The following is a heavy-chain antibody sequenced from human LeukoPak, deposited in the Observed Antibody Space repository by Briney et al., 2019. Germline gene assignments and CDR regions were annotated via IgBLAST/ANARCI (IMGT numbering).Heavy chain of an antibody. J-gene: IGHJ6*02. CDR2: ISGYNGNP. V-gene: IGHV1-18*01. CDR3: AYAYFYNYGMDV. D-gene: IGHD3-9*01. Sequence: GASVKVSCKASGYTFTSYGISWVRQAPGQGLEWMGWISGYNGNPHYAQKFQGRVTMTIDTSTSIASMELKSLRSDDTAVYYCAYAYFYNYGMDVWGQGTTVTVSS. CDR1: GYTFTSYG.